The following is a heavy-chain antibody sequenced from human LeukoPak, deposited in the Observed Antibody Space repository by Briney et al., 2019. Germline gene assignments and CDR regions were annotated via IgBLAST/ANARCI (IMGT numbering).Heavy chain of an antibody. CDR2: IYTSGST. Sequence: NASETLSLTCTVSGGSISSYYWSWIRQPAGKGLEWIGRIYTSGSTNYNPSLKSRVTMSVDTSKNQFSLKLSSVTAADTAVYYCARDEQQLVSFDYWGQGTLVTVSS. V-gene: IGHV4-4*07. D-gene: IGHD6-13*01. CDR1: GGSISSYY. CDR3: ARDEQQLVSFDY. J-gene: IGHJ4*02.